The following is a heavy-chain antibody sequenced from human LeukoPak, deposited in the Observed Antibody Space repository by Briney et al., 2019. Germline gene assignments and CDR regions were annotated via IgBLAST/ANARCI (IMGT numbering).Heavy chain of an antibody. CDR1: GGSINSYY. J-gene: IGHJ4*02. D-gene: IGHD4-23*01. CDR2: IYSSGST. Sequence: SETLSLTCTDSGGSINSYYTSWIRQRAGKGLEWIGRIYSSGSTNYNPSLKSRVSMSVDTSKNQFSLKLTSVTAADTAVYDCARGGKATVVTMWGQGILVTVSS. V-gene: IGHV4-4*07. CDR3: ARGGKATVVTM.